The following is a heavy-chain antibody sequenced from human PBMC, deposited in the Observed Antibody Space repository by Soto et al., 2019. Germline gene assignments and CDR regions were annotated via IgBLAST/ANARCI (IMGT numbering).Heavy chain of an antibody. D-gene: IGHD1-26*01. J-gene: IGHJ4*02. CDR3: AKDLARREVHTYLDY. CDR1: GFTFYEYS. Sequence: EVQLVESGGVVVQPGGSLRLSCAASGFTFYEYSMHWVRQAPGKGLEWVSLISWDGVTTYYADSVKGRFTISRDNSKSSLYLQIISLRIEDTALYYCAKDLARREVHTYLDYWGQGTQVTVSS. V-gene: IGHV3-43*01. CDR2: ISWDGVTT.